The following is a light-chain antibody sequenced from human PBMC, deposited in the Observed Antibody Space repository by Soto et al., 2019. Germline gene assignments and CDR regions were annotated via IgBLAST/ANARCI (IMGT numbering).Light chain of an antibody. J-gene: IGLJ2*01. V-gene: IGLV6-57*04. CDR1: GGSIASNY. Sequence: NFMLTQPHSVSESPGKTVTISCTRSGGSIASNYVQWYQQRPGSAPTTVIYEDNQRPSGVPDRFSGSIDSSSNSASLTISGLKTEDEADYYCQSYDSSNHEGVFGGGTKLTVL. CDR3: QSYDSSNHEGV. CDR2: EDN.